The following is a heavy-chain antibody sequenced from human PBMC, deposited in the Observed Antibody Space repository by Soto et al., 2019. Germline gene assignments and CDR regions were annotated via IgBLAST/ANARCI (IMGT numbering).Heavy chain of an antibody. V-gene: IGHV3-66*01. D-gene: IGHD6-19*01. J-gene: IGHJ6*02. CDR1: GFTVSSNY. Sequence: WGSLRLSCAASGFTVSSNYMSWVRQAPGKGLEWVSVIYSGCSTYYADSVKGRFTISRKNSKNTLYLQMNSLRAEDTAVYYCARDKWGGGIAVAGSTIDTYYYYYYGMDVWGQGT. CDR2: IYSGCST. CDR3: ARDKWGGGIAVAGSTIDTYYYYYYGMDV.